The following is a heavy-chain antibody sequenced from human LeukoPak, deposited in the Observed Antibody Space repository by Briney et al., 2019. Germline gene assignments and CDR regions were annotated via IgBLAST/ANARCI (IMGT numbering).Heavy chain of an antibody. J-gene: IGHJ4*02. D-gene: IGHD1-26*01. CDR1: GFTFVSHA. V-gene: IGHV3-23*01. CDR3: TGGSNSGSFRPDF. Sequence: PGGSVRLSCAASGFTFVSHAMSWVRQAPGKGLEWVSGIRASDGSTYYADSVKGRFTSSRDNSKNTLYLQMNSLRAEDTAVYYCTGGSNSGSFRPDFWGQGTLVTVSS. CDR2: IRASDGST.